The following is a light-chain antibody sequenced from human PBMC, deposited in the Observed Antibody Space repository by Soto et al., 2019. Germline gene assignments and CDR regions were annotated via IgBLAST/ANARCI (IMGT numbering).Light chain of an antibody. CDR3: SSYGGSNNFV. V-gene: IGLV2-8*01. CDR1: SSDVGGYNF. CDR2: EVT. Sequence: QSVLTQPSSASGSPGQSVTISCTGTSSDVGGYNFVSWYQQYPGKAPKLIIYEVTKRPSGVPDRFSASKSGNTASLTVSGLQTDDEADYYCSSYGGSNNFVFGTGTKVTVL. J-gene: IGLJ1*01.